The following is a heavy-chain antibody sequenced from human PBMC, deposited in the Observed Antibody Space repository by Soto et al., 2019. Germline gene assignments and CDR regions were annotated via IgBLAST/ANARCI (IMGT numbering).Heavy chain of an antibody. J-gene: IGHJ4*02. CDR2: ISAHNGNT. Sequence: QVHLVQSGAEVKKPGASVKVSCKGSGYIFTTYGITWVRQAPGQGLEWMGWISAHNGNTNSAQKLQGRVTVTRDTSTSTAYMALMNLRSDDTAVYSCARGRYADYWGQGALLTVSS. D-gene: IGHD1-1*01. CDR3: ARGRYADY. CDR1: GYIFTTYG. V-gene: IGHV1-18*01.